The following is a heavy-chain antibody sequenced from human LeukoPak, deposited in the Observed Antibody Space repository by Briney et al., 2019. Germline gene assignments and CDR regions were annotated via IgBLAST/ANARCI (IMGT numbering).Heavy chain of an antibody. D-gene: IGHD3-9*01. Sequence: SETLSLTCTVSGGSISGYFWSCIRQPPGQGLEFIGYIYYTGATLYNPSLNSRVTISEDTSKNQFSLRMSSVTAADTAVYYCARASPGAIFYYGMDVWGQGTTVTVSS. V-gene: IGHV4-59*01. CDR1: GGSISGYF. J-gene: IGHJ6*02. CDR2: IYYTGAT. CDR3: ARASPGAIFYYGMDV.